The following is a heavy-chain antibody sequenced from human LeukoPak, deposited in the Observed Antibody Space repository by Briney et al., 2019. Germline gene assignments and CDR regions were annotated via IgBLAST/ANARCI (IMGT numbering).Heavy chain of an antibody. D-gene: IGHD1-26*01. CDR2: IYHSGST. CDR3: ASEVGATPYFDY. Sequence: SETLSLTCTVSGGSISSSSHYWGWIRQPPGKGLEWIGYIYHSGSTYYNPSLKSRVTISVDRSKNQFSLKLSSVTAADTAVYYCASEVGATPYFDYWGQGTLVTVSS. CDR1: GGSISSSSHY. V-gene: IGHV4-39*07. J-gene: IGHJ4*02.